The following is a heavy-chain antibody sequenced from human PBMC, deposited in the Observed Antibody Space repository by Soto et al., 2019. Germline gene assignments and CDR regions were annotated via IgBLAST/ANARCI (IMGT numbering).Heavy chain of an antibody. V-gene: IGHV3-30-3*01. CDR2: ISYDGSNK. CDR3: ARDLKVRSGWYYCYGMDV. D-gene: IGHD6-19*01. CDR1: GFTFSSYA. Sequence: GGSLRLSCAASGFTFSSYAMHWVRQAPGKGLEWVAVISYDGSNKYYADSVKGRFTISRDNSKNTLYLQMNSLRAEDTAVYYCARDLKVRSGWYYCYGMDVWGQGTMVTVSS. J-gene: IGHJ6*02.